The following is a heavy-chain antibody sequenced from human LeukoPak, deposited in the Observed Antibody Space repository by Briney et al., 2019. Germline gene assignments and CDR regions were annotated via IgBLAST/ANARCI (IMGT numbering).Heavy chain of an antibody. J-gene: IGHJ6*02. CDR3: ARDRLLSDYYYYGMDV. CDR1: GYTFTSYY. CDR2: INPSGGST. D-gene: IGHD2-21*02. Sequence: GASVKVSCKASGYTFTSYYMHWVRQAPGQGLEWMGIINPSGGSTSYAQKFQGRVTMTRDTSMSTVYMELSSLRSEDTAVYYCARDRLLSDYYYYGMDVWGQGTTVTVSS. V-gene: IGHV1-46*01.